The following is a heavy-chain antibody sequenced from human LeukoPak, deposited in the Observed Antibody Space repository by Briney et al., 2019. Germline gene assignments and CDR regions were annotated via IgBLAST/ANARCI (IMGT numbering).Heavy chain of an antibody. CDR3: ASRRFGEPRIDY. CDR1: GGSISSSSYY. D-gene: IGHD3-10*01. V-gene: IGHV4-39*01. CDR2: IYYSGST. J-gene: IGHJ4*02. Sequence: PSETLSLTCTVSGGSISSSSYYWGWIRQPPGKGLEWIGSIYYSGSTYYNPSLKSRVTISVDTSKNQFSLKLSSVTAADTAVYYCASRRFGEPRIDYWGQGTLVTVSS.